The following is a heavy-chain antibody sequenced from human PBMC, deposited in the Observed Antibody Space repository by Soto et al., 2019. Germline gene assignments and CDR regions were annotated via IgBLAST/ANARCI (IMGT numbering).Heavy chain of an antibody. CDR3: ARGYSGYAKRNYYYYGMDV. J-gene: IGHJ6*02. V-gene: IGHV5-51*01. CDR2: IYPGDSDT. D-gene: IGHD5-12*01. Sequence: PGESLKISCKGSGYSFTSYWIGWVRQMPGKGLEWMGIIYPGDSDTRYSPSFQGQVTISADKSISTAYLQWSSLKASDTAMYYCARGYSGYAKRNYYYYGMDVWGQGTTVTVSS. CDR1: GYSFTSYW.